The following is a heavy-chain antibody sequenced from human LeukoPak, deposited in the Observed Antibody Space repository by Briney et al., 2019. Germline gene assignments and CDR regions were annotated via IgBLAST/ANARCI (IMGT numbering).Heavy chain of an antibody. CDR2: IIPIFGTA. J-gene: IGHJ5*02. D-gene: IGHD3-10*01. CDR1: GGTFSSYA. CDR3: ARNVLPTNWFDP. Sequence: GSSVKVSCKASGGTFSSYAISWVRQAPGQGLEWMGGIIPIFGTANYAQKFQGRVTITADESTSTAYMELSSLRSEDTAVYYCARNVLPTNWFDPWGQGTLVTVSS. V-gene: IGHV1-69*01.